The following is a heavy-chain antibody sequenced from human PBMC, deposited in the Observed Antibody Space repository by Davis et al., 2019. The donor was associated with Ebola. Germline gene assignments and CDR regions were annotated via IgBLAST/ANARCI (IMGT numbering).Heavy chain of an antibody. V-gene: IGHV4-34*01. Sequence: MPSETLSLTCAVSGGSFSGYYRSWIRQPPGKGLEWIGEINHSGSTNYNPSLKSRVTISVDTSKNQFSLKLSSVTAADTAVYYCANFYSSAYYYGMDVWGQGTTVTVSS. D-gene: IGHD4-11*01. CDR2: INHSGST. CDR3: ANFYSSAYYYGMDV. J-gene: IGHJ6*02. CDR1: GGSFSGYY.